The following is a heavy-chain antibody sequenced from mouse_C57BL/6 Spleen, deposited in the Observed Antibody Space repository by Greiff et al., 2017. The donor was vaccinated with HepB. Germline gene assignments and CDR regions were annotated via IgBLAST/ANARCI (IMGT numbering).Heavy chain of an antibody. CDR3: ARRGDSNYDYAMDY. V-gene: IGHV1-72*01. Sequence: QVHVKQPGAELVKPGASVKLSCKASGYTFTSYWMHWVKQRPGRGLEWIGRIDPNSGGTKYNEKFKSKATLTVDKPSSTAYMQLSSLTAEDSAVYYCARRGDSNYDYAMDYWGQGTSVTVSS. CDR2: IDPNSGGT. J-gene: IGHJ4*01. D-gene: IGHD2-5*01. CDR1: GYTFTSYW.